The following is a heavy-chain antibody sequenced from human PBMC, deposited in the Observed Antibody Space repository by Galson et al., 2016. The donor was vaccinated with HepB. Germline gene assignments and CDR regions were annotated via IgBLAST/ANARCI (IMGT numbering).Heavy chain of an antibody. V-gene: IGHV1-2*04. Sequence: SVKVSCKASGHSLTGNYIHWFRQAPGQGPEWMGWIGSNSGDTKYPQKFQGWVTITRDTSISTAFMEVRGLKSDDTAVDYCARNSGKGDGMDVWGQGTTVTVSS. CDR2: IGSNSGDT. J-gene: IGHJ6*02. CDR1: GHSLTGNY. D-gene: IGHD1-26*01. CDR3: ARNSGKGDGMDV.